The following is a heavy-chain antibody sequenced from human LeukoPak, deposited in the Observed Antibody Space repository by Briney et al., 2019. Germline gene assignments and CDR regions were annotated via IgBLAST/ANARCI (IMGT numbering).Heavy chain of an antibody. J-gene: IGHJ4*02. CDR2: IKSKTNGGTT. CDR3: TWVGARYYFDY. CDR1: GFTLNHAW. D-gene: IGHD1-26*01. Sequence: GGSLRLSCAASGFTLNHAWMSWVSQAPGKGLEWDGRIKSKTNGGTTDYAAPVKGRFTISRDDSKNTLYLQMNSLKTEDTAVYYCTWVGARYYFDYWGQGTLVTVSS. V-gene: IGHV3-15*01.